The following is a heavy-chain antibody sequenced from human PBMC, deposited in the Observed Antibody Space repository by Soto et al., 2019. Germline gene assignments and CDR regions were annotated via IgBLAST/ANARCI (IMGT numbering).Heavy chain of an antibody. Sequence: ASVKVSCKASGYTFTSYYMHWVRQAPGQGLEWMGIINPSGGSTSYAQKFQGRVTMTRDTSTSTVYMELSSLRSEDTAVYYCAKGGWSGYYPRSNWFDPWGQGTLVTVSS. CDR2: INPSGGST. D-gene: IGHD3-3*01. CDR3: AKGGWSGYYPRSNWFDP. CDR1: GYTFTSYY. V-gene: IGHV1-46*03. J-gene: IGHJ5*02.